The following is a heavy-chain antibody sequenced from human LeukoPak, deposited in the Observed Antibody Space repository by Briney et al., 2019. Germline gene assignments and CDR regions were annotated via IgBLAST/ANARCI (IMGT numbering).Heavy chain of an antibody. D-gene: IGHD2-2*01. J-gene: IGHJ6*03. CDR3: ASWRYCSSTSCYGQYYYYYYMDV. Sequence: GASVKVSCKASGGTFSSYAISWVRQAPGQGLEWMGGIIPIFGTASYAQKFQGRVTITADKSTSTAYVELSSLRSEDTAVYYCASWRYCSSTSCYGQYYYYYYMDVWGKGTTVTVSS. V-gene: IGHV1-69*06. CDR2: IIPIFGTA. CDR1: GGTFSSYA.